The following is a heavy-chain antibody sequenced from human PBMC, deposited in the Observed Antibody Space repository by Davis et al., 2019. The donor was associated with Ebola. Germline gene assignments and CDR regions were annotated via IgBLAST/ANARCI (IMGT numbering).Heavy chain of an antibody. D-gene: IGHD6-19*01. CDR3: ARDSRWLVPGTYYYYGMDV. Sequence: MPSETLSLTCTVSGGSISSSSYYWSWIRQPPGKGLEWIGYIYYSGSTNYNPSLKSRVTISVDTSKNQFSLKLSSVTAADTAVYYCARDSRWLVPGTYYYYGMDVWGQGTTVTVSS. CDR1: GGSISSSSYY. CDR2: IYYSGST. V-gene: IGHV4-61*01. J-gene: IGHJ6*02.